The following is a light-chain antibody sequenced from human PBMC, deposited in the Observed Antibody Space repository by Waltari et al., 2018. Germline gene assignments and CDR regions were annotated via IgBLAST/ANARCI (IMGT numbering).Light chain of an antibody. V-gene: IGKV4-1*01. CDR3: QQYCSTPYT. CDR2: GAP. CDR1: VVYSSRDKNY. J-gene: IGKJ2*01. Sequence: VVYSSRDKNYVAWDQQYPGQPPRLRIYGAPFRESGVPDRFSRSCSGTDFTLTISSLQAEDVSVYYFQQYCSTPYTFGQGTKLEIK.